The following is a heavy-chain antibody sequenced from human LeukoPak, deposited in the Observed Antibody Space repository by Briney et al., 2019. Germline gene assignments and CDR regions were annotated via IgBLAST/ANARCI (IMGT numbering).Heavy chain of an antibody. CDR1: GFTFSSYG. D-gene: IGHD6-6*01. V-gene: IGHV3-30*18. CDR3: AKDGYSSSSGNFDY. J-gene: IGHJ4*02. Sequence: GGSLRLSCAASGFTFSSYGMHWVRQAPGKGLKWVAVISYDGSNKYYADSVKGRFTISRDNSKNTLYLQMNSLRAEDTAVYYCAKDGYSSSSGNFDYWGQGTLVTVSS. CDR2: ISYDGSNK.